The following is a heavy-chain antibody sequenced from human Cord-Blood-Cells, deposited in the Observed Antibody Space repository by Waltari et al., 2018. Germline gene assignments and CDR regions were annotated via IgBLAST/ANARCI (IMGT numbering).Heavy chain of an antibody. J-gene: IGHJ6*03. CDR3: ARAAVPAAITYYYMDV. CDR2: IIPIFGTA. V-gene: IGHV1-69*01. D-gene: IGHD2-2*02. CDR1: GGPFSSYA. Sequence: QVQLVQSGAEVKKPGSSVKVSCKASGGPFSSYAISWVRPAPGQGLEWMGGIIPIFGTANYAQKFQGRVTITADESTSTAYMELSSLRSEDTAVYYCARAAVPAAITYYYMDVWGKGTTVTVSS.